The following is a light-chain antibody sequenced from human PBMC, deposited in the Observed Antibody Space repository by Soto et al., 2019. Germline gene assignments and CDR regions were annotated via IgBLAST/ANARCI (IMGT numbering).Light chain of an antibody. J-gene: IGKJ1*01. V-gene: IGKV1-5*03. CDR2: TAS. CDR3: QQYNTFSS. Sequence: IQMTQSPSTLSASVGDTVTITGRASQSISSWLAWYQQKPGKAPNLLIYTASTLKSGVPSRFSGSGSGTEFTLTISSLQPDDFATYYCQQYNTFSSFGQGTKVDI. CDR1: QSISSW.